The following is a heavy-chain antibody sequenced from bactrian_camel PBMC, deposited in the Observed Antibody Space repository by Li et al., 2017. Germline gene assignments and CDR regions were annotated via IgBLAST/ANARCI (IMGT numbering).Heavy chain of an antibody. CDR3: AAARAWICGGLAPYYKH. V-gene: IGHV3S55*01. J-gene: IGHJ4*01. Sequence: VQLVESGGGSVQAGGSLKLSCVGSGFRTSSCGMGWYRQAPGKEREGVPAFDKDGTTMYADSVKGRFTISQDNAKNTLYLQMDSLEPEDTAMYYCAAARAWICGGLAPYYKHWGQGTQVTVS. CDR1: GFRTSSCG. CDR2: FDKDGTT. D-gene: IGHD1*01.